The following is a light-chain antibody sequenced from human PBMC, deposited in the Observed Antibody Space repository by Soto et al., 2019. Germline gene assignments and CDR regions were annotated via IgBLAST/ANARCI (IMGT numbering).Light chain of an antibody. CDR3: QQYNSS. Sequence: DIHMTQSPSTLSASLGDRVTITCRASQSISSWLAWYQQKPGKAPKLLIYDASSLESGVPSRFSGSGSGTEFTLTISSLQPDDFATYYCQQYNSSFGQGTKVDI. CDR2: DAS. J-gene: IGKJ1*01. V-gene: IGKV1-5*01. CDR1: QSISSW.